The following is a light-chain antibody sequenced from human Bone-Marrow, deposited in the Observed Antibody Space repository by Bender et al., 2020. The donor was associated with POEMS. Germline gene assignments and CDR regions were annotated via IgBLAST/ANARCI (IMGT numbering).Light chain of an antibody. Sequence: QSALTQPASVSGSPGQSVTISCTGTNNDVGGYNYVSWYQQHPGKAPNLVIYEVSERPSGVPDRFSGSKSGNTASLTVSGLQPEDGADYHCCSYATTTTWAFGGGTKVTVL. CDR2: EVS. CDR3: CSYATTTTWA. J-gene: IGLJ3*02. V-gene: IGLV2-8*01. CDR1: NNDVGGYNY.